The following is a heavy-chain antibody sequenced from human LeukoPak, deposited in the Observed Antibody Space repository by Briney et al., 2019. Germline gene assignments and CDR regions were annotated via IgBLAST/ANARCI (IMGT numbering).Heavy chain of an antibody. CDR3: ARGDGYNDAEYLQP. V-gene: IGHV3-33*01. Sequence: GSLRLSCSASGFTFSSYGMHWVRQAPGKGLGWVAVIWYDGNNKYYGDSVKGRFTISRNNSKKTLYLQMNSLRVEDTAVYYCARGDGYNDAEYLQPWGQGTLVTVS. J-gene: IGHJ1*01. CDR2: IWYDGNNK. CDR1: GFTFSSYG. D-gene: IGHD5-24*01.